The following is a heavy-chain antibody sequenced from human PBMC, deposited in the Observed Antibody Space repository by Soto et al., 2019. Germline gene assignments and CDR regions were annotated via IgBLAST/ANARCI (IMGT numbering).Heavy chain of an antibody. CDR3: GKAGGSELRYFDWTEGGV. J-gene: IGHJ4*02. CDR2: VTYDSSEK. V-gene: IGHV3-30*18. CDR1: GYSFFNYG. Sequence: QVHVVESGGGVVQPGTSLRLSCTASGYSFFNYGFAWIRQAPGKGLEWVAVVTYDSSEKYYADAVKGRFTISRDNSKNTVYLQIDRLQHNDSRLYYCGKAGGSELRYFDWTEGGVWGQGTLVTVSS. D-gene: IGHD3-9*01.